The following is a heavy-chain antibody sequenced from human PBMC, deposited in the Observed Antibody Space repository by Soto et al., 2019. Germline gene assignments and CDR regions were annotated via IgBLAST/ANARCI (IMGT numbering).Heavy chain of an antibody. V-gene: IGHV3-74*01. Sequence: GGSLRLSCAASGITFSSYWMHWVRQAPGKGLVWVSRINSDGSSTSYRDSVKGLFTSSRDNAKNTLYLQMNSLRAEDTAVYYCARDGSDSSGWYFFENWGQGTLVTVSS. J-gene: IGHJ4*02. CDR3: ARDGSDSSGWYFFEN. CDR1: GITFSSYW. CDR2: INSDGSST. D-gene: IGHD6-19*01.